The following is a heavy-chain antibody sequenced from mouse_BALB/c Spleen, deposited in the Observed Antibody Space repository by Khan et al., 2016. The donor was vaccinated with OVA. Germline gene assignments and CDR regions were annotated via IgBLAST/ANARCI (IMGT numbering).Heavy chain of an antibody. CDR2: MWAGKTT. D-gene: IGHD2-14*01. CDR1: GFSLSSYG. Sequence: QVQLKQSGPGLVAPSQSLSITSAVSGFSLSSYGVHWVRQPPGKGLEWVGVMWAGKTTNYNSTLMSRLSISKDNSKSQVFVKMNSLQTDAPAMYLRGRDLPNHGYAGYARDYWGQGTSGTVSS. J-gene: IGHJ4*01. CDR3: GRDLPNHGYAGYARDY. V-gene: IGHV2-9*02.